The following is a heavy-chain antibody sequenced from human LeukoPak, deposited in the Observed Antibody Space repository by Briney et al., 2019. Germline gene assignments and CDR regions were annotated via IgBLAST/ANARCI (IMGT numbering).Heavy chain of an antibody. Sequence: GGSLRLSCAASGFIFDTYGMHCVRQAAGKGLEWVSAISGSGGSTYYADSVKGRFTISRDNSKNTLYLQMNSLRVEDTAVYYCAKTPSGSYYPGYFDYWGQGTLVTVSS. CDR3: AKTPSGSYYPGYFDY. CDR2: ISGSGGST. D-gene: IGHD1-26*01. J-gene: IGHJ4*02. CDR1: GFIFDTYG. V-gene: IGHV3-23*01.